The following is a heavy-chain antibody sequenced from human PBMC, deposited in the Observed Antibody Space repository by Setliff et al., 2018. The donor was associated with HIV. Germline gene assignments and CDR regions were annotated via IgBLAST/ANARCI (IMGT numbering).Heavy chain of an antibody. V-gene: IGHV5-51*01. Sequence: GESLKISCKTSGYTFSTRWIGWVRQRPGKGLEWLGIIYPGDSDIRYSPSFQGQVTTSADTSTSTVYMELSSLRSEDTAVYYCARHRIVKAYYYYMDVWGKGTTVTV. D-gene: IGHD3-16*02. CDR2: IYPGDSDI. J-gene: IGHJ6*03. CDR1: GYTFSTRW. CDR3: ARHRIVKAYYYYMDV.